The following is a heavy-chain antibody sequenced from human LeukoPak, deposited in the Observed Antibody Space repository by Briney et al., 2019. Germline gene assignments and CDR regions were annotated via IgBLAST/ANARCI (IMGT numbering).Heavy chain of an antibody. J-gene: IGHJ5*02. CDR3: AREARKWSRFDP. V-gene: IGHV1-2*06. CDR1: GYTFTGYY. Sequence: ASVTVSCKASGYTFTGYYMHWVRQAPGQGLEWMGRINPNSGGTNYAQKFQGRVTMTRDTSISTAYMELSRLRSDDTAVYYCAREARKWSRFDPWGQGTLVTVSS. D-gene: IGHD2-15*01. CDR2: INPNSGGT.